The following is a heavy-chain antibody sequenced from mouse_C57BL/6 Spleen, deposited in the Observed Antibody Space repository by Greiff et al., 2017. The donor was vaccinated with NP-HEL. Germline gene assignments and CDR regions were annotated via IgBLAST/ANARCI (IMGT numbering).Heavy chain of an antibody. CDR2: IYPRSGNT. CDR1: GYTFTSYG. Sequence: VQLQQSGAELARPGASVKLSCKASGYTFTSYGISWVKQRTGQGLEWIGEIYPRSGNTYYNEKFKGKATLTADKSSSTAYMELRSLTSEDSAVYFCARSTTVVATPDWYFDVWGTGTTVTVSS. D-gene: IGHD1-1*01. J-gene: IGHJ1*03. V-gene: IGHV1-81*01. CDR3: ARSTTVVATPDWYFDV.